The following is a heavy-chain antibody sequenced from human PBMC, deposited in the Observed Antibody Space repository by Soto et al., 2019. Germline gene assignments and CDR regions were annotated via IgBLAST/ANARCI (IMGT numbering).Heavy chain of an antibody. Sequence: XSVNYSLQASVYTFANYGISWVRQAPGQGLEWMGWISAYNGNTNYAQKLQGRVTMTTDTSTSTAYMELRSLRSDDTAVYYCARDPYRYDSSGQKRNDYWGQGTLVTVSS. D-gene: IGHD3-22*01. CDR3: ARDPYRYDSSGQKRNDY. CDR1: VYTFANYG. J-gene: IGHJ4*02. CDR2: ISAYNGNT. V-gene: IGHV1-18*01.